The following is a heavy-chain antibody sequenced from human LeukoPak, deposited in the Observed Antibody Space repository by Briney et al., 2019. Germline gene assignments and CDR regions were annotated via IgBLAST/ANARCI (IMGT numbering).Heavy chain of an antibody. Sequence: TGGSLRLSCAASGFTFSSYGMHWVRQAPGKGLEWVAVISYDGSNKYYADSVKGRFTISRDNSKNTLYLQMNSLRAEDTAVYYCAKDPGAYCSGGSCYTRGFDYWGQGTLVTVSS. V-gene: IGHV3-30*18. CDR3: AKDPGAYCSGGSCYTRGFDY. J-gene: IGHJ4*02. CDR2: ISYDGSNK. D-gene: IGHD2-15*01. CDR1: GFTFSSYG.